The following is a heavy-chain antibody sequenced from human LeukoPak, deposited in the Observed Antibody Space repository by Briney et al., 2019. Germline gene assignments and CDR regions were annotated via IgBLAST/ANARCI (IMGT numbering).Heavy chain of an antibody. CDR2: ISSSSTYI. CDR1: GFSVGTNY. Sequence: GGSLRLPCAASGFSVGTNYMTWVRQAPGKGLEWVSFISSSSTYIYYADSVKGRFTISRVNAKNSVYLQMNSLREDDTAMYYCATYSGAHHKTFDFWGQGTLVTVSS. CDR3: ATYSGAHHKTFDF. V-gene: IGHV3-21*04. D-gene: IGHD1-26*01. J-gene: IGHJ4*02.